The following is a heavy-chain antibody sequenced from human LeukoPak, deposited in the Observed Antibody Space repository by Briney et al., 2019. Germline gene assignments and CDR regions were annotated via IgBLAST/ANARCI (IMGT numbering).Heavy chain of an antibody. D-gene: IGHD3-3*01. CDR3: ARGTYYDFWSGSHTNNWFDP. J-gene: IGHJ5*02. CDR1: GYTFTSYW. CDR2: IYPGYSDT. Sequence: PGESLKISCKGCGYTFTSYWIGWVRQMPGKGLEWMGIIYPGYSDTRYSPSFQGQVTISADKSISTAYLQWSSLKASDTAMYYCARGTYYDFWSGSHTNNWFDPWGQGTLVTVSS. V-gene: IGHV5-51*01.